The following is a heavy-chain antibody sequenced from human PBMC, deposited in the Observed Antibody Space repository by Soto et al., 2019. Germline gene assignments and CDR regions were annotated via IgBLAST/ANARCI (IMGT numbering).Heavy chain of an antibody. V-gene: IGHV3-66*01. CDR2: IYSGGGT. D-gene: IGHD4-4*01. J-gene: IGHJ3*02. Sequence: EVQLVESGGGLVQPGGSLRLSCAASGFTVSSNYMSWVRQAPGKGLEWVSVIYSGGGTYYADSVKGRFTISRDNSKNTLYLQMNSLRAEDTAVYYCARDTPTVSFAFDIWGQGTMVTVSS. CDR3: ARDTPTVSFAFDI. CDR1: GFTVSSNY.